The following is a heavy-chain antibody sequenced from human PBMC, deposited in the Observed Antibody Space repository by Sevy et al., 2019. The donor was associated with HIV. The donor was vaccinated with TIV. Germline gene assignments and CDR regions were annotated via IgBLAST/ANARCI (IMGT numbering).Heavy chain of an antibody. CDR1: GFTFGDYA. CDR3: YRGQGQVPPYFYY. CDR2: IRSKAYGGTT. D-gene: IGHD1-26*01. J-gene: IGHJ4*02. V-gene: IGHV3-49*03. Sequence: GGSLRLSCTASGFTFGDYAMSWFRQAPGKGLEWVGFIRSKAYGGTTEYAASVKGRFTISRDDSKSIAYLQMNSLKTEDTGVDYWYRGQGQVPPYFYYWGQGTLGTGSS.